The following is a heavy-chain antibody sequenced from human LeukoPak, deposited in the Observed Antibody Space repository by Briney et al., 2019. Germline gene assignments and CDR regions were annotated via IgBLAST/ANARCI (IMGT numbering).Heavy chain of an antibody. D-gene: IGHD3-22*01. Sequence: GGSLRLSCAASGFTVSSNYMSWVRQAPGKGLEWVANIKQDGSAKNYGDSVKGRFTISRDNAKNSLYLQMNSLRAEDTAVYYCAREAYYHDSSGYPVVGWFDPWGQGTLVTVSS. V-gene: IGHV3-7*01. J-gene: IGHJ5*02. CDR2: IKQDGSAK. CDR3: AREAYYHDSSGYPVVGWFDP. CDR1: GFTVSSNY.